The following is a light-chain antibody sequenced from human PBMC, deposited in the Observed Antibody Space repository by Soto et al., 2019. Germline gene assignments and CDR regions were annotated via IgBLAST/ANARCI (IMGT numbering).Light chain of an antibody. CDR2: LEGSGSY. CDR1: SGHSSYI. CDR3: ETWDINTRV. Sequence: QLVLTQSSSASASLGSSVKLTCTLSSGHSSYIIAWHQQQPGKAPRYLMKLEGSGSYNKGSGVPDRFSGSRSGADRYLTISNLQFEDEADYYCETWDINTRVFGGGTQLTVL. V-gene: IGLV4-60*02. J-gene: IGLJ3*02.